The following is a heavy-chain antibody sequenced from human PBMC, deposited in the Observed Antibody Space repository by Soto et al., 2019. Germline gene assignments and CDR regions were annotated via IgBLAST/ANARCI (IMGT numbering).Heavy chain of an antibody. J-gene: IGHJ4*02. Sequence: QVQLQESGPGLVKTSQTLSLTCTVSGGSISSGGYYWSWIRQHPGKGLEWIGYIYYSGSTYYNPSLKSRVTISVDTSKNQFSLKLSSVTAADTAVYYCARAKLWFGELSSYFDYWGQGTLVTVSS. CDR1: GGSISSGGYY. V-gene: IGHV4-31*03. CDR2: IYYSGST. CDR3: ARAKLWFGELSSYFDY. D-gene: IGHD3-10*01.